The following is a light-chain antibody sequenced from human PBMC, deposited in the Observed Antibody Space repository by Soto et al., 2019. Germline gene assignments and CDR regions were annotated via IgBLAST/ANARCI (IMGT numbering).Light chain of an antibody. CDR2: EVS. V-gene: IGLV2-23*02. CDR3: CSYAGSFWV. Sequence: QSVLTQPASVSGSPGQSITISCTGTSSDVGSYNLVSWYQQHPGKAPKLMIYEVSKRPSGVSNRFSGSKSGNTASLTISGLQAEDEADYYCCSYAGSFWVFGGGTKLTV. CDR1: SSDVGSYNL. J-gene: IGLJ3*02.